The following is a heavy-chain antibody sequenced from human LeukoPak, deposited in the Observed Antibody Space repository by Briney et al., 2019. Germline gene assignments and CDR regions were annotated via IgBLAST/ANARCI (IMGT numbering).Heavy chain of an antibody. CDR1: GFTFSTYS. V-gene: IGHV3-21*01. J-gene: IGHJ4*02. CDR3: ARDPTYYYGSSGYPRAPLSVDY. CDR2: ISSSSSYI. D-gene: IGHD3-22*01. Sequence: GGPLRLSCAASGFTFSTYSMHWVRQAPGKGLEWVSSISSSSSYIYYADSMKGRFTISRDNAKNSLYLQMNRLRAEDKAVYYCARDPTYYYGSSGYPRAPLSVDYWGQGTLVTVSS.